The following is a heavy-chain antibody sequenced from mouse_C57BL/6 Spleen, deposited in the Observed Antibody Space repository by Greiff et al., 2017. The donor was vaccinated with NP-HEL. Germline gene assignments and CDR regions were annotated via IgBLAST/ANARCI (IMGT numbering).Heavy chain of an antibody. V-gene: IGHV1-26*01. CDR3: ASDYGSSYND. J-gene: IGHJ2*01. Sequence: EVQLQQSGPELVKPGASVKISCKASGYTFTDYYMNWVKQSHGKSLEWIGDINPNNGGTSYNQKFKGKATLTVDKSSSTAYMELRSLTSEDSAVYYCASDYGSSYNDWGQGTTLTVSS. CDR2: INPNNGGT. CDR1: GYTFTDYY. D-gene: IGHD1-1*01.